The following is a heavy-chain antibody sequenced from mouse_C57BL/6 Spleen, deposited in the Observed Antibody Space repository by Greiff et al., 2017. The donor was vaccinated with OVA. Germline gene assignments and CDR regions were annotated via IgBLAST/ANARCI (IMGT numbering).Heavy chain of an antibody. Sequence: VQLQQSGPVLVKPGASVKMSCKASGYTFTDYYMNWVKQSHGKSLEWIGVINPYNGGTSYNQKFKGKATLTVYKSSSTAYMELNSLTSEDSAVYYCAREGPSFDYWGQGTTLTVSS. V-gene: IGHV1-19*01. CDR2: INPYNGGT. CDR1: GYTFTDYY. CDR3: AREGPSFDY. J-gene: IGHJ2*01.